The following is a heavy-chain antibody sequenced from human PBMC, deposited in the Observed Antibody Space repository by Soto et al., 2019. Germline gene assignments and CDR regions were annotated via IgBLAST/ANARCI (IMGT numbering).Heavy chain of an antibody. CDR3: ARDRTTGTTPIDF. J-gene: IGHJ4*02. V-gene: IGHV3-33*01. CDR2: IWYDGSKK. D-gene: IGHD1-1*01. CDR1: GFTFSSYG. Sequence: QVQLVESGGGVVRPGRSLRLSCAASGFTFSSYGIHWVRQAPGKGLEWVAVIWYDGSKKYYAESVKGRFTISRDNSKNTVYLQMNSLRAEETAVYYCARDRTTGTTPIDFWGQGTLVTVSS.